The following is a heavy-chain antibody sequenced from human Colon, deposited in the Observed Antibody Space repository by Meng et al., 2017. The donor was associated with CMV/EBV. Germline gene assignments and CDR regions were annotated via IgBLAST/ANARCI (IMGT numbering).Heavy chain of an antibody. D-gene: IGHD3-3*01. CDR1: GFTFSSYE. Sequence: GGSLRLSCSASGFTFSSYEMNWVRQAPGKGLEWVSYISSGGQTIHYADSVKGRFTISRDNTNNLLYLQMSRLRADDTAVYYCARDPSLITISGVVNYGLDAWGPGTTVTVSS. CDR2: ISSGGQTI. CDR3: ARDPSLITISGVVNYGLDA. V-gene: IGHV3-48*03. J-gene: IGHJ6*02.